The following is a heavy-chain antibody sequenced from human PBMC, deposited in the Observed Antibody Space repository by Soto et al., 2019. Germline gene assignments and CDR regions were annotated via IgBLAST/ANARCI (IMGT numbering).Heavy chain of an antibody. D-gene: IGHD3-9*01. Sequence: ASVKVSCKAYGYSFSQRYVVWVRQAPGQGLEWMGVINPAGGSTSYAQKFQDRVTMTRDMSTSTVYLDLISLRSEDTAVFYCGTVYGTYYDIFTGYFSDYWGQGTLVTVSS. CDR3: GTVYGTYYDIFTGYFSDY. CDR2: INPAGGST. CDR1: GYSFSQRY. J-gene: IGHJ4*02. V-gene: IGHV1-46*03.